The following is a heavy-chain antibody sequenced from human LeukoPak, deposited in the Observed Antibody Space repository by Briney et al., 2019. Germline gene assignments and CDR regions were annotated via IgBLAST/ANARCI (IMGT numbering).Heavy chain of an antibody. CDR2: IYYSGST. Sequence: PSETLSLTCTVSGGSISSYYWSWIRQPPGKGLEWIGYIYYSGSTNYNPSLKSRVTISVDTSKNQFSLKLSSVTAADTAVYYCARHISCRWFGAIFDYWGQGTLVTVSS. CDR3: ARHISCRWFGAIFDY. V-gene: IGHV4-59*08. CDR1: GGSISSYY. J-gene: IGHJ4*02. D-gene: IGHD3-10*01.